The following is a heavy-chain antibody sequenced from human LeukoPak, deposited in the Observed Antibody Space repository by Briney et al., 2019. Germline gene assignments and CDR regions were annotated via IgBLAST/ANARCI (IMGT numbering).Heavy chain of an antibody. V-gene: IGHV3-53*04. CDR3: ARAGYYYDRGGSYFPYDY. D-gene: IGHD3-22*01. Sequence: PGGSLRLSCAASGFTVSSNYMSWVRQAPGKGLEWVSLIYSDGTTYYADSVKGRFTLSRHNPKNTLYLQMDSLRAEDTAVYYCARAGYYYDRGGSYFPYDYWGQGTLVTVSS. CDR2: IYSDGTT. CDR1: GFTVSSNY. J-gene: IGHJ4*02.